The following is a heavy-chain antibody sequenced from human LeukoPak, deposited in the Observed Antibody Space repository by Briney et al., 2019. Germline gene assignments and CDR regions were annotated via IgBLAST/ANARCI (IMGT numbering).Heavy chain of an antibody. J-gene: IGHJ5*02. D-gene: IGHD6-19*01. V-gene: IGHV1-18*01. CDR1: GYTFTSYG. Sequence: ASVKVSCKASGYTFTSYGISWVRQAPGQGLEWMGWISAYNGNTNYAQKLRGRVTMTTDTSTSTAYMELRSLRSDDTAVYYCARDFHSIAVAGTDLYNWFDPWGQGTLVTVSS. CDR2: ISAYNGNT. CDR3: ARDFHSIAVAGTDLYNWFDP.